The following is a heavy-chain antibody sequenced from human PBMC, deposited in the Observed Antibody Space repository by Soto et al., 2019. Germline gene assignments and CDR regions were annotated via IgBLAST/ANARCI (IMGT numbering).Heavy chain of an antibody. V-gene: IGHV1-69*12. CDR2: IMPIFRTP. D-gene: IGHD1-1*01. CDR1: GGTFRNSA. CDR3: ARDNDRPQLGGNYYYILDV. Sequence: QVQLEQSGAEVKKPGSSVKLSCKASGGTFRNSAISWVRQAPGQGLEWMGGIMPIFRTPDYAQKFQGRVTITADEPAXXAXMELSGLRSDDTAVYYCARDNDRPQLGGNYYYILDVWGHGTTVTVSS. J-gene: IGHJ6*02.